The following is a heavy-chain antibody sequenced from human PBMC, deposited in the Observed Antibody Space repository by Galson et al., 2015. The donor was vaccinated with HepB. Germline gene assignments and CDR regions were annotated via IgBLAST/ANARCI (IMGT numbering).Heavy chain of an antibody. Sequence: SLRLSCAAPGFTFSSYGMHWVRQAPGKGLEWVAVVSYDGSNKYYADSVKGRFTISRDNSKNTLYLQMNSLRAEDTAVYYCAKAGAGYDSSWYLGYYFDYWGQGTLVTVSS. D-gene: IGHD6-13*01. CDR3: AKAGAGYDSSWYLGYYFDY. CDR2: VSYDGSNK. CDR1: GFTFSSYG. J-gene: IGHJ4*02. V-gene: IGHV3-30*18.